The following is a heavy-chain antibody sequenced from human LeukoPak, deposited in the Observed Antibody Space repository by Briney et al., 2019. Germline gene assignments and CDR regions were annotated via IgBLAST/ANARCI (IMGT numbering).Heavy chain of an antibody. CDR3: ARVSLRAFDI. CDR1: GGSISSYY. J-gene: IGHJ3*02. Sequence: KTSETLSLTCTVSGGSISSYYWSWIRQPPGKGLEWIGYIYYSGSTNYNPSLKSRVTISVGTSKNQFSLKLSSVTAADTAVYYCARVSLRAFDIWGQGTMVTVSS. V-gene: IGHV4-59*01. CDR2: IYYSGST.